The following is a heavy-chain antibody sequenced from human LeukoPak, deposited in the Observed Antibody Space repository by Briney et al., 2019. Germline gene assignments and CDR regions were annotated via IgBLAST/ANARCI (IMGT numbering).Heavy chain of an antibody. J-gene: IGHJ4*02. Sequence: ASVMVSCKASVYTFVTYGISWVRQAPGHGLQWMGWINPHKGNTNYAQNFQNRVTMTTDTSTNTAYMELRSLRSDDTAVYYCAREKKFVGWHHGNSVGYWGQGTLVTVSS. CDR2: INPHKGNT. CDR3: AREKKFVGWHHGNSVGY. CDR1: VYTFVTYG. D-gene: IGHD4-23*01. V-gene: IGHV1-18*01.